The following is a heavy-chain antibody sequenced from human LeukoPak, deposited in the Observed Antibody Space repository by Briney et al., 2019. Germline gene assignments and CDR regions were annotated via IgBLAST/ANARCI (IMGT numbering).Heavy chain of an antibody. Sequence: SETLSLTRIVSGGSVTTYYWTWIRQPPGKGLEWIGYVYYSGSTNYNPSLKSRVTISVDIPKNRVSLRLSSVTAADTAVYYCARTPDYCTSTACYADYYYGMDVWGPGATVTVSS. D-gene: IGHD2-2*01. CDR2: VYYSGST. CDR3: ARTPDYCTSTACYADYYYGMDV. CDR1: GGSVTTYY. J-gene: IGHJ6*02. V-gene: IGHV4-59*08.